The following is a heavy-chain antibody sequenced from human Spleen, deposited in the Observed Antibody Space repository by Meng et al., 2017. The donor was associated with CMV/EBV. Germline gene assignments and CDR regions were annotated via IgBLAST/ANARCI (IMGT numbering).Heavy chain of an antibody. CDR2: INHSGST. D-gene: IGHD2/OR15-2a*01. V-gene: IGHV4-34*01. J-gene: IGHJ5*02. CDR3: AREVIGRFGNWFDP. Sequence: VQLPQWGAGLLKPSETLALTCAVYGGSFSGYYWSWIRQPPGKGLEWIGEINHSGSTNYNPSLKSRVTILVDTSKNQFSLKLSSVTAADTAVYYCAREVIGRFGNWFDPWGQGTLVTVSS. CDR1: GGSFSGYY.